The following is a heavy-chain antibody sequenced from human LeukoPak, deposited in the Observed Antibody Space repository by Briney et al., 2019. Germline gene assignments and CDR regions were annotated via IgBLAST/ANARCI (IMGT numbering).Heavy chain of an antibody. J-gene: IGHJ4*02. CDR2: IYSGGST. V-gene: IGHV3-53*01. Sequence: PGGSLRLSCAASGFTVSSNYMSWVRQAPGKGLEWVSVIYSGGSTYYADSVKGRFTISRDNSKNTLYLQMNSLRAEDTAVHYCARAERYFDWLPPFDYWGQGTLVTVSS. CDR3: ARAERYFDWLPPFDY. CDR1: GFTVSSNY. D-gene: IGHD3-9*01.